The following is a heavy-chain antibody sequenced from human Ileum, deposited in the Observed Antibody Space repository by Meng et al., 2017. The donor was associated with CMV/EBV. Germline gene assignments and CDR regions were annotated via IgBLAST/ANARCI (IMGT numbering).Heavy chain of an antibody. V-gene: IGHV1-8*01. CDR1: YTFHSYD. CDR3: ARAPAYYYGSGSYYKD. CDR2: MNPNSGNT. J-gene: IGHJ4*02. D-gene: IGHD3-10*01. Sequence: YTFHSYDINWVRQATGQGLEWMGWMNPNSGNTGYAQKFQGRVTMTRNTSISTAYMELSSLRSEDTAVYYCARAPAYYYGSGSYYKDWGQGTLVTVSS.